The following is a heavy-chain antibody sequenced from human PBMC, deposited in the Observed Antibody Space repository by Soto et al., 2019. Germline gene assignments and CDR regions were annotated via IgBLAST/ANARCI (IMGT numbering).Heavy chain of an antibody. D-gene: IGHD4-17*01. Sequence: GASVKVSCKASGYTFTSYDINWVRQATGQGLEWMGWMNPNSGDTGYAQKFQGRITMTRNTSISTAYMELSSLRSEDTAVYYCATDGNVYDYGGNARFDPWGQGTLVTVSS. CDR1: GYTFTSYD. CDR3: ATDGNVYDYGGNARFDP. V-gene: IGHV1-8*01. CDR2: MNPNSGDT. J-gene: IGHJ5*02.